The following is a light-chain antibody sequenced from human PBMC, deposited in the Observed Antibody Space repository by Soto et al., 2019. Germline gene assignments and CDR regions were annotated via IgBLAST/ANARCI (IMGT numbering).Light chain of an antibody. CDR1: QNIDRF. Sequence: EIVLTQSPATLSLSPGDGVTLSCRASQNIDRFLAWYQQQPGQAPRLLIYDASNRAPDIPERFSGSGSGTDFALTISSLEPEDFAIYYCQQRHNWPLTFGGGTKVEL. CDR2: DAS. J-gene: IGKJ4*01. CDR3: QQRHNWPLT. V-gene: IGKV3-11*01.